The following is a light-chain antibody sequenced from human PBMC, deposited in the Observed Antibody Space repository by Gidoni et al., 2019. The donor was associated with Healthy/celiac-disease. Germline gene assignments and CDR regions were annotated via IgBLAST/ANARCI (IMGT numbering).Light chain of an antibody. CDR3: QRSYSTRL. V-gene: IGKV1-39*01. Sequence: DIQMPQSPSSLSASVGDRVTITCRESQRSSSYLYWYQQKPGKAPKLLIYAASSVQSGVPLRFSGSGSGSDFTLTISGLQPVDFATCYCQRSYSTRLFGPGTKVDIK. CDR2: AAS. J-gene: IGKJ3*01. CDR1: QRSSSY.